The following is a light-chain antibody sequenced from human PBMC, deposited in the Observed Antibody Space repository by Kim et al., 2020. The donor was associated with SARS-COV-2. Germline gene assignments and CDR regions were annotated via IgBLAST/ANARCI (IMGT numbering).Light chain of an antibody. CDR2: GAS. CDR1: QSVSSN. Sequence: EIVMTQSPATLSVSPGERATLSCRASQSVSSNLAWYQQKPGQAPRLLIYGASTRATGIPARFSGSGSGTELTLTISSLQSEDFAVYYCQQYKKWPLTLGGGTKLEI. CDR3: QQYKKWPLT. V-gene: IGKV3-15*01. J-gene: IGKJ4*01.